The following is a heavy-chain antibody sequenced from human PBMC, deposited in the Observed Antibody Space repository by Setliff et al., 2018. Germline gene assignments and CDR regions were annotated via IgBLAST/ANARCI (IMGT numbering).Heavy chain of an antibody. V-gene: IGHV3-23*01. J-gene: IGHJ3*02. CDR3: VRRGGTSGQGAFDI. CDR2: ISGSGAST. D-gene: IGHD1-26*01. Sequence: GSLRLSCAASGVTFTSYAMTWVRQAPGKGLEWVSSISGSGASTYYADSVKGRFTISRDNSKNTLYLQMNNLRVEDTALYYCVRRGGTSGQGAFDIWGRGTMVTVSS. CDR1: GVTFTSYA.